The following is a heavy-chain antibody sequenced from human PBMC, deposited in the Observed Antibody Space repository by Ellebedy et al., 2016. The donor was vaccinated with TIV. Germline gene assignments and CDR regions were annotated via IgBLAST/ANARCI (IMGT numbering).Heavy chain of an antibody. J-gene: IGHJ6*03. D-gene: IGHD3-16*01. CDR2: IYSGGST. Sequence: GGSLRLXXTASGFTFGDFTMSWFRQAPGKGLEWVSVIYSGGSTYYADSVKGRFTISRDNSKNTLYLQMNSLRAEDTAVYYCAGKNDDYYMDVWGKGTTVTVSS. V-gene: IGHV3-53*01. CDR1: GFTFGDFT. CDR3: AGKNDDYYMDV.